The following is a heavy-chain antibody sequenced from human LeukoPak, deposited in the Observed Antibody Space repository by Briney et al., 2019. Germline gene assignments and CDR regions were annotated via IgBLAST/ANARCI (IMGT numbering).Heavy chain of an antibody. J-gene: IGHJ4*02. CDR1: GFTFSSYW. V-gene: IGHV3-74*01. Sequence: GGSLRLSCTASGFTFSSYWMHWVRQAPGKGLVWVSRINSVVNSTSYADSVKGRFTISRDNAKNTLYLQMNSLRVEDTAVYYFARPWGSGWYFFDYWGQGTLVTVSS. D-gene: IGHD6-19*01. CDR3: ARPWGSGWYFFDY. CDR2: INSVVNST.